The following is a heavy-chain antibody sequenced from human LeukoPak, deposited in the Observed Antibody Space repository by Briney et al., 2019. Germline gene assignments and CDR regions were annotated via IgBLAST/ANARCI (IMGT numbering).Heavy chain of an antibody. J-gene: IGHJ4*02. CDR1: GGSISSSSYC. CDR2: SYYSVIT. CDR3: ARHLMFRDSTYGPHLDY. V-gene: IGHV4-39*01. Sequence: SETLSLTCTVPGGSISSSSYCWGWIRRSPGKGLEWIVSSYYSVITYNKPSLRSRITICVDTSTNHFSLKLTSVTAADTAVYYCARHLMFRDSTYGPHLDYWGQGTLVTVSS. D-gene: IGHD3-10*01.